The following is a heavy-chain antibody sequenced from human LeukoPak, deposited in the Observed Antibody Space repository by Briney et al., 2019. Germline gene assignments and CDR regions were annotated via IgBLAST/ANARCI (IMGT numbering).Heavy chain of an antibody. CDR1: GFTFSSYG. CDR2: IWYDGSNK. V-gene: IGHV3-33*01. Sequence: PGGSLRLSCAASGFTFSSYGMHWVRQAPGKGLEWVAVIWYDGSNKYYADSVRGRFTISRDNSKNTLYLQMNSLRAEDTAVYYCARDHYDSSGYYYGFHYGMDVWGQGTTVTVPS. CDR3: ARDHYDSSGYYYGFHYGMDV. J-gene: IGHJ6*02. D-gene: IGHD3-22*01.